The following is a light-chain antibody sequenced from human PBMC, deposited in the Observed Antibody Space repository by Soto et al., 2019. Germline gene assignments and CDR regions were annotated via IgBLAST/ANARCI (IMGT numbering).Light chain of an antibody. J-gene: IGKJ1*01. CDR1: QSISRP. CDR3: LQNQSYWT. V-gene: IGKV1-5*03. CDR2: QAS. Sequence: DIQMTQSPSTLSASVGDRVSITCRAIQSISRPLAWYQQKPGKAHNLLIYQASNLETGVPSRFTGSGSGTEFTLTISSLQPDDLATYYCLQNQSYWTFGQGTKVEGK.